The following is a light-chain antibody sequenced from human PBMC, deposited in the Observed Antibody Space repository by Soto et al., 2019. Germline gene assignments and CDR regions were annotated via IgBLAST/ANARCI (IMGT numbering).Light chain of an antibody. V-gene: IGKV4-1*01. J-gene: IGKJ3*01. Sequence: DIVMTQSPDSLAVSLGERATINCKSSQTVLYRSKNKNYLAWYQQRPGQPPKLLIYWACTRESGVPDRFSGSGSGTDFHLTLSNLQAEDVAVYYCQQYYSSPYTFGPGTKVEIK. CDR1: QTVLYRSKNKNY. CDR2: WAC. CDR3: QQYYSSPYT.